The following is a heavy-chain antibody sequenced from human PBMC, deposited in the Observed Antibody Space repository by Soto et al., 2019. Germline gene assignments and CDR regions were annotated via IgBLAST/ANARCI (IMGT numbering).Heavy chain of an antibody. D-gene: IGHD1-26*01. CDR2: ISGGGGSA. CDR1: GFTFSGFA. V-gene: IGHV3-23*01. CDR3: AKDRESGDSMIDASDSYYYYYGMDV. J-gene: IGHJ6*02. Sequence: PGGSLRLSCAASGFTFSGFAMSWVRQAPGKGLEWVSTISGGGGSAYYADSVKGRSTISRDNSKNTLFLRMKSLRAEDTAVYYCAKDRESGDSMIDASDSYYYYYGMDVWGQGTTVTVSS.